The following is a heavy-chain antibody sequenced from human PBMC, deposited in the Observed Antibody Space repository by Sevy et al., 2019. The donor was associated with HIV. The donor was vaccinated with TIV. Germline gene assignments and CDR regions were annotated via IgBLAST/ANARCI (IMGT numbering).Heavy chain of an antibody. Sequence: GGSLRLSCAASGFTFSSYAMHWVRQAPGKGLEWVAVISYDGSKRFHANSVKGRFSISRDKSKNMVYLQMNGLRIEDTAVYYCARADVDRYYYYYGMDVWCQGTTVTVSS. CDR1: GFTFSSYA. CDR2: ISYDGSKR. J-gene: IGHJ6*02. V-gene: IGHV3-30*01. CDR3: ARADVDRYYYYYGMDV.